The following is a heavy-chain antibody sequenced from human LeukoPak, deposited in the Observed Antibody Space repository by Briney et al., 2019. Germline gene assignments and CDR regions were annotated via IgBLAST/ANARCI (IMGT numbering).Heavy chain of an antibody. J-gene: IGHJ6*02. Sequence: ASVKVSCKASGYTFTSYGISWVRQAPGQGLEWMGWISAYNGNTNYAQKFQGRVTMTTDTSTSTAYMELRSLRSDDTAVYFCAREVTHHVYYGMDVWGQGTTVTVSS. CDR1: GYTFTSYG. D-gene: IGHD4-11*01. CDR2: ISAYNGNT. V-gene: IGHV1-18*01. CDR3: AREVTHHVYYGMDV.